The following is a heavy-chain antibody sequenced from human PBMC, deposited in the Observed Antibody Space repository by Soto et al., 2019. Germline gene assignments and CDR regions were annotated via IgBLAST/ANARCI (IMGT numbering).Heavy chain of an antibody. D-gene: IGHD3-10*01. CDR1: GGSISSSSYY. CDR2: IYYSGST. Sequence: SETLSLTCTVSGGSISSSSYYWGWIRQPPGKGLEWIGSIYYSGSTYYNPSLKSRVTISVDTSKNQFSLKLSSVTAADTAVYYCARHPLTGASPVYWGQGTLVTVSS. CDR3: ARHPLTGASPVY. V-gene: IGHV4-39*01. J-gene: IGHJ4*02.